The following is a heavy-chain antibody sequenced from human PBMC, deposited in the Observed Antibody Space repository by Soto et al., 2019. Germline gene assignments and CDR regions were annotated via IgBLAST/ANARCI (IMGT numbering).Heavy chain of an antibody. CDR2: MNPNSGNT. D-gene: IGHD3-10*01. CDR3: ARARVRGAAALGY. V-gene: IGHV1-8*02. Sequence: QVQLVQSGAEVKKPGSSVKVSCKASGGTFSSYAISWVRQAPGQGLEWMGWMNPNSGNTGYAQKFQGRVTMTRNTSISTAYMELSSLRSEDTAVYYCARARVRGAAALGYWGQGTLVTVSS. J-gene: IGHJ4*02. CDR1: GGTFSSYA.